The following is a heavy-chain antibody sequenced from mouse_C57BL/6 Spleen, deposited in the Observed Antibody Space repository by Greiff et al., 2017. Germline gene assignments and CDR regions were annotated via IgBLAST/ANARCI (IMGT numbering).Heavy chain of an antibody. V-gene: IGHV5-4*01. CDR2: ISDGGSYT. J-gene: IGHJ2*01. CDR3: ARDRERRYFDY. Sequence: EVQLVESGGGLVKPGGSLKLSCAASGFTFSSSAMSWVRQTPEKRLEWVATISDGGSYTYYPDNVKGRFTISRDNAKNNLYLQMSHLKSEDTAMYYGARDRERRYFDYWGQGTTLTVSS. D-gene: IGHD1-2*01. CDR1: GFTFSSSA.